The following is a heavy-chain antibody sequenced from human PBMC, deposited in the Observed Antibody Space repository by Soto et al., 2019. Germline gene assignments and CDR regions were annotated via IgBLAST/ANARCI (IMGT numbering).Heavy chain of an antibody. CDR1: EFSFSTSN. Sequence: EMQLVESGGGLVKPGGSLRLSCAGAEFSFSTSNMNWVRQAPGKGLEWVSSISSRNSYIYYADSVKGRFTISRDNAKNSLYLEMNSLRAEDTAVYCCARSEQGYYFYMDVWGNGTTVTVSS. J-gene: IGHJ6*03. V-gene: IGHV3-21*01. CDR2: ISSRNSYI. D-gene: IGHD6-13*01. CDR3: ARSEQGYYFYMDV.